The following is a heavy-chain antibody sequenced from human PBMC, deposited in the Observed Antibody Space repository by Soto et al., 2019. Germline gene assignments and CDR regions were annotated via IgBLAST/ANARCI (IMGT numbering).Heavy chain of an antibody. CDR1: GYSFTSYW. D-gene: IGHD6-19*01. V-gene: IGHV5-51*01. Sequence: PGESLKISCKGSGYSFTSYWIGWVRQMPGKGLEWMGIIYPGDSDTRYSPSFQGQVTISADKSISTAYLQWSSLKASDTAMYYCARRYSPIAVAGTLDYWGQGTLVTVPQ. CDR3: ARRYSPIAVAGTLDY. J-gene: IGHJ4*02. CDR2: IYPGDSDT.